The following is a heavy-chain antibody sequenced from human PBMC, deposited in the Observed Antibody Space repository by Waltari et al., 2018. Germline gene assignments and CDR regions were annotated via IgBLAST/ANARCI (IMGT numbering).Heavy chain of an antibody. Sequence: EVQLVESGGGLVQPGGSLGLSGRVRGLTLRSCWMSWVRRAPGKGLEWVANIKDDGSDKHYAESVKGRFTISRDNGKMSLYLEMNSLRAEDTAFYYCARDAMRGGDLDYWGQGILVTVSS. CDR1: GLTLRSCW. V-gene: IGHV3-7*01. D-gene: IGHD3-16*01. CDR3: ARDAMRGGDLDY. CDR2: IKDDGSDK. J-gene: IGHJ4*02.